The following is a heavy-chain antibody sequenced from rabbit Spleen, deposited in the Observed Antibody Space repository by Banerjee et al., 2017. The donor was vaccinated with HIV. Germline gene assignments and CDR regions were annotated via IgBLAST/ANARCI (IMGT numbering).Heavy chain of an antibody. CDR1: GFTISSYN. CDR2: IYPVFGIT. J-gene: IGHJ4*01. CDR3: ARDLVGVIGWNFNL. V-gene: IGHV1S7*01. D-gene: IGHD1-1*01. Sequence: QLEETGGGLVQPGGSLTLSCKVSGFTISSYNMGWVRQAPGKGLEWIGDIYPVFGITNYANSVKGRFTISSDNAQNTVDLQMNSLTAADTATCFCARDLVGVIGWNFNLWGQGTLVTVS.